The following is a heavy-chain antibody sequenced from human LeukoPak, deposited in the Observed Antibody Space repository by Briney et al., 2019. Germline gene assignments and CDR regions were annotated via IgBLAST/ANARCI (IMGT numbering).Heavy chain of an antibody. D-gene: IGHD3-10*01. V-gene: IGHV3-33*01. J-gene: IGHJ4*02. CDR2: IWYDGSNK. CDR1: GFTTSSYG. Sequence: GGSLRLSCAASGFTTSSYGMHLVRQAPGKGLEWVAVIWYDGSNKYYADSVKGRFTISRDNSKNTLYLQMNSLRAEDTAVYYCARGSRGDYWGQGTLVTVSS. CDR3: ARGSRGDY.